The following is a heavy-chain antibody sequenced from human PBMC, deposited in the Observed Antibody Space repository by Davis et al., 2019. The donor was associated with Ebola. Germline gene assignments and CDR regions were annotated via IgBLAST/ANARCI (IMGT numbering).Heavy chain of an antibody. Sequence: SETLSLTCTVSGGSISSSSYYWGWIRQPPGKGLEWIGSIYYSGSTYYNPSLKSRVTISVDTSKNQFSLKLSSMTAADTAVYYCARQGWWPHFDYWGQGTLVTVSS. CDR3: ARQGWWPHFDY. CDR1: GGSISSSSYY. CDR2: IYYSGST. D-gene: IGHD2-15*01. V-gene: IGHV4-39*01. J-gene: IGHJ4*02.